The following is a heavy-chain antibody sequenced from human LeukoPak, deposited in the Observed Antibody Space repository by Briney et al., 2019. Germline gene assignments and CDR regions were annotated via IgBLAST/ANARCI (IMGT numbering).Heavy chain of an antibody. D-gene: IGHD2-21*02. CDR2: IKQDGSEK. V-gene: IGHV3-7*01. J-gene: IGHJ3*02. CDR1: GFTFSSYW. CDR3: ARGLHIVVVTVADAFDI. Sequence: GGSLRLSCAASGFTFSSYWMNWVRQAPGKGLEWVANIKQDGSEKYYVDSVKGRFTISRDNAKNSLYLQMNSLRAEDTAVYYCARGLHIVVVTVADAFDIWGQGTMVTVSS.